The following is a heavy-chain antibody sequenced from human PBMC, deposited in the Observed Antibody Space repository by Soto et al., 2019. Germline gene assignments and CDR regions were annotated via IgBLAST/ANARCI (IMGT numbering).Heavy chain of an antibody. Sequence: SETLSLTCTVSGGSITSSSYYWGWIRQPPGKGLEWIGGIYYSGRSYYNPSLKSRVTMSVDTSKNQFSLTLNSVTAADAAVYYCARQRTTVVTQAYFDHWGQGTLVTV. V-gene: IGHV4-39*01. CDR3: ARQRTTVVTQAYFDH. CDR2: IYYSGRS. D-gene: IGHD4-17*01. CDR1: GGSITSSSYY. J-gene: IGHJ4*02.